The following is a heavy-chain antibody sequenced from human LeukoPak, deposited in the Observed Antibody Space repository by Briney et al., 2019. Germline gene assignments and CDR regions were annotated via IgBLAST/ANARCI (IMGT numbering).Heavy chain of an antibody. CDR3: ARDHSGSQDY. D-gene: IGHD1-26*01. CDR2: ISYDGSNK. V-gene: IGHV3-30*19. Sequence: GRSLRLSCAASGFTFSSYGMHWVRQAPGKGLEWVAVISYDGSNKYYADSVKGRFTISRDNSKNTLYLQMNSLRAEDTAVYYCARDHSGSQDYWGQGTLVTVSS. J-gene: IGHJ4*02. CDR1: GFTFSSYG.